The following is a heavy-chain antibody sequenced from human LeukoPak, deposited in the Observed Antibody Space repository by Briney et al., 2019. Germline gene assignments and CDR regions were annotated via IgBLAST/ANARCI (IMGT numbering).Heavy chain of an antibody. Sequence: ASVKVSCKASGYTFTGYYMHWVRQAPGQGLEWMGWINPNIGGTNYAQKFQGSVTLTRDTSISTAYMELSRPRSDDTAVYYRARGLTRPAIRSALWWFHPWGQGPLVTLSS. J-gene: IGHJ5*02. D-gene: IGHD2-2*01. CDR1: GYTFTGYY. V-gene: IGHV1-2*02. CDR2: INPNIGGT. CDR3: ARGLTRPAIRSALWWFHP.